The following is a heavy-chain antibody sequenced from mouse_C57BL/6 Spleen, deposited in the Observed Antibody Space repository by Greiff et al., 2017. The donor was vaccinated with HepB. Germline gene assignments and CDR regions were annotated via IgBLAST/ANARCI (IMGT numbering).Heavy chain of an antibody. CDR2: ISSGGDYI. J-gene: IGHJ2*01. CDR1: GFTFSSYA. D-gene: IGHD4-1*01. CDR3: TRDGEGLTGTDY. Sequence: EVKLMESGEGLVKPGGSLKLSCAASGFTFSSYAMSWVRQTPEKRLEWVAYISSGGDYIYYADTVKGRFTISRDNARNTLYLQMSSLKSEDTAMYYCTRDGEGLTGTDYWGQGTTLTVSS. V-gene: IGHV5-9-1*02.